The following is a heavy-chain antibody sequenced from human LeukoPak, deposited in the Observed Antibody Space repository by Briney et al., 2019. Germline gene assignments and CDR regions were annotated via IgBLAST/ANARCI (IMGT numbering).Heavy chain of an antibody. Sequence: GRSLRLSCAASGFTFDDYAMHWVRQAPGKGLEWVSGISWNSGSIGYADSVKGRFTISRDNAKNSLYLQINSLRADDTAVYYCARWDSGWSQNWFDPWGQGTLVTVSS. V-gene: IGHV3-9*01. J-gene: IGHJ5*02. D-gene: IGHD6-19*01. CDR3: ARWDSGWSQNWFDP. CDR2: ISWNSGSI. CDR1: GFTFDDYA.